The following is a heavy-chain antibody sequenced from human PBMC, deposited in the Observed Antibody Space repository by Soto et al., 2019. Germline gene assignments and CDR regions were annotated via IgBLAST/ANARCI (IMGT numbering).Heavy chain of an antibody. V-gene: IGHV3-33*01. J-gene: IGHJ6*01. CDR2: IWCDGSKK. D-gene: IGHD2-2*01. CDR1: GFTFRSYG. CDR3: ARDRLVPYGYGMDV. Sequence: QMQLVESGGGVVQPGRSLRLSCAASGFTFRSYGIHWVRQAPGKGLEWVALIWCDGSKKYYVDSVKGRFAVSRDNSKNTLNLQMNSLGVEVTAVYYCARDRLVPYGYGMDVWGQGTTVTVSS.